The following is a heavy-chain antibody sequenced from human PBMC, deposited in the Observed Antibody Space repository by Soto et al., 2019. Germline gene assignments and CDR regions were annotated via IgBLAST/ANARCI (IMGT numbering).Heavy chain of an antibody. CDR3: ARGLGDP. D-gene: IGHD3-3*01. V-gene: IGHV4-61*01. J-gene: IGHJ5*02. CDR1: GSSVSSGSYE. CDR2: IYYSGST. Sequence: SANLSLACTGSGSSVSSGSYEWSWIRQPPGKGLEWIGYIYYSGSTNYNPSLKSRVTISVDTSKNQFSLKLSSVTAADTAVYYCARGLGDPWGQGTLVTVSS.